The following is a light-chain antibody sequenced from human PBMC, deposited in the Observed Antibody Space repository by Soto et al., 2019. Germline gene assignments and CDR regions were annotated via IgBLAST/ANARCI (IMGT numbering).Light chain of an antibody. CDR3: CSYSGSSTHVV. V-gene: IGLV2-23*01. Sequence: QSALTQPASVSGSPGQSITISCTGTSSDVGSYNLVSWYQQHPGKAPKLMIYEGSKRPSGVSNRFSGSKSGNTASLTISGLQAEDEADSYCCSYSGSSTHVVFGRGTKLTVL. CDR1: SSDVGSYNL. CDR2: EGS. J-gene: IGLJ2*01.